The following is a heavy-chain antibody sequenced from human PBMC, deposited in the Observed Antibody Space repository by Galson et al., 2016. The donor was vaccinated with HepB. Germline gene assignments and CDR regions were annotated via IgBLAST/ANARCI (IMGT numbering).Heavy chain of an antibody. CDR3: AREGWQQTMSTFDS. CDR1: GYTFKSYG. Sequence: SVKVSCKASGYTFKSYGISWVRQAPGQGLEWMGWINIHNGNTDYAQKFQGRVSVTADALTNTVYLELRSLTSDDAAMYYCAREGWQQTMSTFDSWGQGTLVTVSS. CDR2: INIHNGNT. V-gene: IGHV1-18*01. J-gene: IGHJ4*02. D-gene: IGHD6-13*01.